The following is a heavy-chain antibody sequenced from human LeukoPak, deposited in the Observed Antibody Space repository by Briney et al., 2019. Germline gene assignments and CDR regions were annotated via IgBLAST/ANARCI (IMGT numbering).Heavy chain of an antibody. J-gene: IGHJ6*03. CDR3: ARMRSYYDLWSGYYDHYYYMDV. Sequence: NPSETLSLTCTVSGGSISIYYWSWIRQPPGKGLEWIGYIYYSGSTNYNPSLKSRVTISVDTSKNQFSLRLSSVTAADTAVYYCARMRSYYDLWSGYYDHYYYMDVWGKGTTVTVSS. CDR2: IYYSGST. CDR1: GGSISIYY. V-gene: IGHV4-59*01. D-gene: IGHD3-3*01.